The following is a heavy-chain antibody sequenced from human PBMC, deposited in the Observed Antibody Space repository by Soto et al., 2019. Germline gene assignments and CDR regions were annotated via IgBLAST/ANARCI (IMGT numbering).Heavy chain of an antibody. Sequence: GASVKVSCKASGFTFTSSAVQWVRQARGQRLEWIGWIVVGSGNTNYAQKFQERVTITRDMSTSTAYMELSSLRSEDTAVYYCAAFPYYYDSSGYSASDYWGQGTLVTVSS. V-gene: IGHV1-58*01. CDR2: IVVGSGNT. CDR3: AAFPYYYDSSGYSASDY. J-gene: IGHJ4*02. D-gene: IGHD3-22*01. CDR1: GFTFTSSA.